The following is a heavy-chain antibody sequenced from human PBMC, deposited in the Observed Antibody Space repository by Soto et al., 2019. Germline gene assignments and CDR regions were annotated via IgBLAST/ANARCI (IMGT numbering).Heavy chain of an antibody. CDR3: ARPGYSSSWHY. Sequence: QLQLQESGPGLVKPSETLSLTCTVSGGSISSSSYYWGWIRQPPGKGLEWIGSIYYSGSTYYNPSLKSRVTISVDTSKNQFSLKLSSVTAADTAVYYCARPGYSSSWHYWGQGTLVTVSS. J-gene: IGHJ4*02. CDR2: IYYSGST. V-gene: IGHV4-39*01. CDR1: GGSISSSSYY. D-gene: IGHD6-13*01.